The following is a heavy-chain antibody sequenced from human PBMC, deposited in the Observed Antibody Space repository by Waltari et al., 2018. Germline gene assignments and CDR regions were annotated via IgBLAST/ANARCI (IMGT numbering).Heavy chain of an antibody. V-gene: IGHV4-59*01. D-gene: IGHD4-17*01. CDR3: ARDRNDYGGNPLDY. CDR1: GGSISSYY. Sequence: QVQLQESGPGLVKPSETLSLTCTVSGGSISSYYWSWIRQPPGKGLEWIWYIYYSGSTNYNPSLKSRVTISVDTSKNQFSLKLSSVTAADTAVYYCARDRNDYGGNPLDYWGQGTLVTVSS. J-gene: IGHJ4*02. CDR2: IYYSGST.